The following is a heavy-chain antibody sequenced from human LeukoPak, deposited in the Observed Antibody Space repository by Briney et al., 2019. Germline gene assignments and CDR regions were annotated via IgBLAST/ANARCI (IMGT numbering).Heavy chain of an antibody. J-gene: IGHJ5*02. V-gene: IGHV4-28*01. CDR3: AKKVAGVGWFDP. CDR2: IYHNGDT. CDR1: RYSVNNNDW. Sequence: SETLSLTCDVYRYSVNNNDWWGWIRQPPGKGLEWIGYIYHNGDTYYSPSLKSRITLSVDTSKNQFSLRLTSVTAMDTAVYYCAKKVAGVGWFDPWGQGTLVSVSS. D-gene: IGHD7-27*01.